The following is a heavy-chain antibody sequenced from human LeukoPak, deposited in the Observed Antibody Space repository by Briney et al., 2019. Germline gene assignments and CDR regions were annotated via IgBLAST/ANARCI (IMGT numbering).Heavy chain of an antibody. Sequence: SETLSLTCAVYGGSFSGYYWSWIRQPPGKGLEWIGEINHSGSTNYSPSLKSRVTISVDTSKNQFSLKLSSVTAADTAVYYCATRKRMRRMVVNFGPNPFDYWGQGTLVTVSS. V-gene: IGHV4-34*01. CDR2: INHSGST. CDR1: GGSFSGYY. D-gene: IGHD2-15*01. CDR3: ATRKRMRRMVVNFGPNPFDY. J-gene: IGHJ4*02.